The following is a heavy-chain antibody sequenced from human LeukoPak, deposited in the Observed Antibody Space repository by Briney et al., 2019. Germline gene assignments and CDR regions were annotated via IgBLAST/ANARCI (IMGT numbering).Heavy chain of an antibody. CDR2: IYYSGST. V-gene: IGHV4-59*01. CDR1: GGSISSYY. J-gene: IGHJ5*02. D-gene: IGHD2-15*01. CDR3: AREVVVAATSTPNWFDP. Sequence: SETLSLTCTVSGGSISSYYWSWIRQPPGKGPEWIGYIYYSGSTNYNPSLKSRVTISVDTSKNQFSLKLSSVTAADTAVYYCAREVVVAATSTPNWFDPWGQGTLVTVSS.